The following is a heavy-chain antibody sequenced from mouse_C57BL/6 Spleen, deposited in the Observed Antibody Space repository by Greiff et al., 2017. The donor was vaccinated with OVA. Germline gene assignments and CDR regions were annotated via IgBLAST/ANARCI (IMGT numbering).Heavy chain of an antibody. Sequence: QVQLQQSGAELVRPGASVTLSCKASGYTFTDYEMHWVKQTPVHGLEWIGAIDPETGGTAYNQKFKGKAILTADKSSSTAYMELRSLTSEDSAVYYCTRLFLYYFDYWGQGTTLTVSS. J-gene: IGHJ2*01. CDR3: TRLFLYYFDY. V-gene: IGHV1-15*01. CDR1: GYTFTDYE. CDR2: IDPETGGT.